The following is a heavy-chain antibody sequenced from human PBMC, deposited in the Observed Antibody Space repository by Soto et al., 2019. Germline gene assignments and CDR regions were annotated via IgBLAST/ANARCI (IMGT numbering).Heavy chain of an antibody. CDR3: ARAQQWLVPLYYYGMDV. J-gene: IGHJ6*02. CDR1: GFTFSSYA. D-gene: IGHD6-19*01. CDR2: ISYDGSNK. Sequence: PGGSLRLSCAASGFTFSSYAMHWVRQAPGKGLEWVAVISYDGSNKYYADSVKGRFTISRDNSKNTLYLQMNSLRAEDTAVYYCARAQQWLVPLYYYGMDVWGQGTTVTVSS. V-gene: IGHV3-30-3*01.